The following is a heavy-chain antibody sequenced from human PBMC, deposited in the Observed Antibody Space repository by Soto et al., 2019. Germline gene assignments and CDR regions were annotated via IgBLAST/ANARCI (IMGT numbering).Heavy chain of an antibody. J-gene: IGHJ4*02. V-gene: IGHV3-23*01. Sequence: GGSLRLSCAASGFTFSSYAMSWVRQAPGKGLEWVSAISGSGGSTYYADSVKGRFTISRDNSKNTLYLQMNSLRAEDTAVYYCAKDIRPLRIPGPIAARPSDYWGQGTLVTVSS. CDR2: ISGSGGST. CDR1: GFTFSSYA. CDR3: AKDIRPLRIPGPIAARPSDY. D-gene: IGHD6-6*01.